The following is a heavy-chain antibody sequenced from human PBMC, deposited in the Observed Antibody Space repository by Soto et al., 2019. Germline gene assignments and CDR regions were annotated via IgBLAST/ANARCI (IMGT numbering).Heavy chain of an antibody. CDR2: ISYSGST. CDR3: ARADPDASVGY. D-gene: IGHD3-16*01. V-gene: IGHV4-59*11. CDR1: GVSMSSHY. Sequence: PSETLSLTCTVSGVSMSSHYWTWLRQPPGKGLEWIGYISYSGSTYYNPSLKSRVTISADTSRNKFSLKLSSVIAADTAVYYGARADPDASVGYWGQGTMVTASS. J-gene: IGHJ4*02.